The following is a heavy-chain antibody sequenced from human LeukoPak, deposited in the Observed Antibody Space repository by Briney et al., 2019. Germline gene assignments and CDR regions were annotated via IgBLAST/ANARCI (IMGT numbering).Heavy chain of an antibody. CDR3: TRRAGCSSTSCYPDTYYYYYMDV. D-gene: IGHD2-2*01. CDR2: IYYSGST. Sequence: SETLSLTCTVSGGSISSYYWSWIRQPPGKGLEWIGYIYYSGSTNYNPSLKSRVTISVDTSKNQFSLKLSSVTAADTAVYYCTRRAGCSSTSCYPDTYYYYYMDVWGKGTTVTVSS. J-gene: IGHJ6*03. CDR1: GGSISSYY. V-gene: IGHV4-59*12.